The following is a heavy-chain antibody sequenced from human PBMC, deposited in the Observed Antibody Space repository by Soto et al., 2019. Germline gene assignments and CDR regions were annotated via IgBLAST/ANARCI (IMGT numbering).Heavy chain of an antibody. CDR1: GGSISSNSYY. J-gene: IGHJ6*03. CDR3: AILNIVVVPETGYHYMDV. D-gene: IGHD2-2*01. V-gene: IGHV4-39*01. Sequence: QLQLQESGPGLVKPSETLSLTCIVSGGSISSNSYYWGWIRHAAGKGLEWIGSIYYSGSTYYNPSLKSRVTISVDTSKNQFSLKLSSVTAADTAVYYCAILNIVVVPETGYHYMDVWGKGTTVTVSS. CDR2: IYYSGST.